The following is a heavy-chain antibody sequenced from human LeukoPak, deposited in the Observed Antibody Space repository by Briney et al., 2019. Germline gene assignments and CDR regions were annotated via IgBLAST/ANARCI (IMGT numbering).Heavy chain of an antibody. CDR1: GGSVSSGGYA. J-gene: IGHJ4*02. Sequence: SETLSLTCAVSGGSVSSGGYAWSWIRQPPGKGLEWIGYIYYRGMTYFNPSLKSRASISVDTSRNQFSRKLTSVTAADTAVFYCVRGDYSSGWYLDYWGQGTLVTVSS. D-gene: IGHD6-19*01. V-gene: IGHV4-30-4*07. CDR3: VRGDYSSGWYLDY. CDR2: IYYRGMT.